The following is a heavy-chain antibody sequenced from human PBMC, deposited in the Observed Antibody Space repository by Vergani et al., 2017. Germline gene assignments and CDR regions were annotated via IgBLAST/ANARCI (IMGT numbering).Heavy chain of an antibody. D-gene: IGHD2-8*01. J-gene: IGHJ6*02. V-gene: IGHV3-30*18. CDR1: GFTFCSYG. CDR3: AKDFSRRYYYCMDL. CDR2: ISYDGSNK. Sequence: QVQLVESGGGVVQPGRSLRLSCAASGFTFCSYGMHWVRQAPGKGLEWVAVISYDGSNKYYADSVKGRFTISRDNSKNTLYLQMNSLRAEDTAVYYCAKDFSRRYYYCMDLWGQGTTVTVSS.